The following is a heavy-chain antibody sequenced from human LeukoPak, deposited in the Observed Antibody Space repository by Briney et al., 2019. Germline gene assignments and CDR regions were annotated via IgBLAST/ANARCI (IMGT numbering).Heavy chain of an antibody. D-gene: IGHD3-10*01. J-gene: IGHJ1*01. V-gene: IGHV3-66*01. Sequence: AGSLRLSCAASGFTVSSNYMSWVRQAPGKGLEWVSVIYSGGSTYYADSVKGRFTISRDTSKNTLYLQMNSLSAEDTAVYVYSWEGSRSCCCCYWCWGTLIMVS. CDR1: GFTVSSNY. CDR2: IYSGGST. CDR3: SWEGSRSCCCCY.